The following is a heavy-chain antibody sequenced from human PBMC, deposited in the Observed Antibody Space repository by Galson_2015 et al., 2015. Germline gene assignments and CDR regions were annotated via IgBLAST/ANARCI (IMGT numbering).Heavy chain of an antibody. CDR3: VREAYADKAMVTPFDY. J-gene: IGHJ4*02. V-gene: IGHV1-69*06. D-gene: IGHD5-18*01. CDR2: ISPIFGSA. CDR1: GGSFSSYT. Sequence: SVKVSCKASGGSFSSYTISWVRQAPGQGLEWLGGISPIFGSANYAQKFQGRVRITADISTSTAYMELSSLRFDDTAVYYCVREAYADKAMVTPFDYWGQGTLITVSS.